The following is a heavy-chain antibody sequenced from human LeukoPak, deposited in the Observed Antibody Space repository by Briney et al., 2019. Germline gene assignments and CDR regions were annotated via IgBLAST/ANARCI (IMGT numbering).Heavy chain of an antibody. Sequence: SETLSLTCDVYGGSFSGYYWSWIRQPPGKGLEWIGEINHSGSTNYNPSLKSRVTIPVKTSKNQFSLKLSSVTAADTDVYYCARAPRLYYDILTGPKYAFDIWGQGTMVTVSS. V-gene: IGHV4-34*01. CDR2: INHSGST. D-gene: IGHD3-9*01. J-gene: IGHJ3*02. CDR3: ARAPRLYYDILTGPKYAFDI. CDR1: GGSFSGYY.